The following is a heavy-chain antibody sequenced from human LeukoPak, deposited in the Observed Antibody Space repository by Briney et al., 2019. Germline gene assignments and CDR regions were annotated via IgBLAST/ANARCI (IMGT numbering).Heavy chain of an antibody. CDR1: GFTFSSYG. Sequence: GGPLRLSCAASGFTFSSYGMSWVRQAPGKGLEWVSAISGSGGSTYYADSVKGRFTISRDNSKNTLYLQMNSLRAEDTAVYYCAKGIVIMVRGFDYWGQGTLVTVSS. CDR2: ISGSGGST. D-gene: IGHD3-10*01. J-gene: IGHJ4*02. V-gene: IGHV3-23*01. CDR3: AKGIVIMVRGFDY.